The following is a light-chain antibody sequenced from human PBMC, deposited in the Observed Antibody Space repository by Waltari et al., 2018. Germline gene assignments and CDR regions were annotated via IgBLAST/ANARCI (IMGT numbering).Light chain of an antibody. V-gene: IGLV2-14*03. CDR1: SSDVGAYNF. J-gene: IGLJ3*02. Sequence: SALTQPASVSGSPGQSITISCTGTSSDVGAYNFVSWYQQHPGKAPKLMIYDVTKRPSGVSNRFSGSKSGNTASLTISGLQAEDEADYYCSSYTRSTTWVFGGGTKVTVL. CDR2: DVT. CDR3: SSYTRSTTWV.